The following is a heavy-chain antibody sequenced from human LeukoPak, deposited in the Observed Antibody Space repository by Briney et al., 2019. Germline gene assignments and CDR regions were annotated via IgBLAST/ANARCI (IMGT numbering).Heavy chain of an antibody. CDR2: ISSSGSTI. J-gene: IGHJ4*02. Sequence: GGSLRLSCAASGFTFSSYEMNWVRQAPGKGLEWVSYISSSGSTIYYADSVKGRFTISRDNAKNTLYLQMNSLRAEDTAVFYCARAMYTSGWSIDYWGQGTLVTVSS. V-gene: IGHV3-48*03. CDR3: ARAMYTSGWSIDY. CDR1: GFTFSSYE. D-gene: IGHD6-19*01.